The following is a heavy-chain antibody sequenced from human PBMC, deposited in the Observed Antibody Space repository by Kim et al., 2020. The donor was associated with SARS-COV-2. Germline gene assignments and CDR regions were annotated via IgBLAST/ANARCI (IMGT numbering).Heavy chain of an antibody. J-gene: IGHJ4*02. D-gene: IGHD6-19*01. Sequence: SGKGRFTISRDNAKNSLYLQMNSLRAEDTAVYYCARRERGQWLVSHHFDYWGQGTLVTVSS. CDR3: ARRERGQWLVSHHFDY. V-gene: IGHV3-11*03.